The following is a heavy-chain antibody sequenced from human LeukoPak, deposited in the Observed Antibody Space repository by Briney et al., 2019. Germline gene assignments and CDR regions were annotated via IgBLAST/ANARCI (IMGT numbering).Heavy chain of an antibody. V-gene: IGHV3-30-3*02. CDR1: GFTFSTYA. CDR3: AKNLRSYRYYYYYYMDV. CDR2: ISYDGNNK. J-gene: IGHJ6*03. Sequence: GGSLRLSCAASGFTFSTYAIHWVRQAPGKGLGWVAVISYDGNNKYYADSVKGRFTISRDNSKNTLYLQMNSLRAEDTAVYYCAKNLRSYRYYYYYYMDVWGKGTTVTVSS. D-gene: IGHD1-26*01.